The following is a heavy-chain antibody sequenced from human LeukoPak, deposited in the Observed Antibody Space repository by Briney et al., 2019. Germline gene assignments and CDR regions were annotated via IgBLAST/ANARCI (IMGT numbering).Heavy chain of an antibody. CDR1: GFTLSRDA. CDR2: ISGSVGST. J-gene: IGHJ3*02. Sequence: GRTPRLSCAASGFTLSRDAMTCGRQAPRKRLEWVSAISGSVGSTYYADSVKGRFTISRDNSKNTLYLQMNSLRAEDTAIYYCAKDSYYDILTANDAFDIWGQGTMVTVSS. CDR3: AKDSYYDILTANDAFDI. D-gene: IGHD3-9*01. V-gene: IGHV3-23*01.